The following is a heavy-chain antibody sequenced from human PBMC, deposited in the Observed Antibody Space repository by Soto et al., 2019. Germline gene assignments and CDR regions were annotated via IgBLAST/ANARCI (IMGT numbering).Heavy chain of an antibody. CDR2: INHSGST. V-gene: IGHV4-34*01. Sequence: SETLSLTCAVYGGSFSGYYWSWIRQPPGKGLEWIGEINHSGSTNYNPSLKSRVTISVDTSKNQFSLKLSSVTAADTAVYYCARESIVVVVAARRVYNWFDPWGQGTLVTVSS. J-gene: IGHJ5*02. CDR3: ARESIVVVVAARRVYNWFDP. D-gene: IGHD2-15*01. CDR1: GGSFSGYY.